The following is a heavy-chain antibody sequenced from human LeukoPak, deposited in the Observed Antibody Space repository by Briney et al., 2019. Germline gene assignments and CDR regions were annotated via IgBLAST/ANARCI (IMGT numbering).Heavy chain of an antibody. CDR1: GFTFSSYS. Sequence: GGSLRLSCAASGFTFSSYSINWVRQAPGKGLEWVSSISSSSSYIYYADSVKGRFTISRDNAKNSLYLQMNSLRAEDTSVYYCARGDLDMNDYWGQGTLVTVSS. D-gene: IGHD3-16*01. CDR3: ARGDLDMNDY. J-gene: IGHJ4*02. V-gene: IGHV3-21*01. CDR2: ISSSSSYI.